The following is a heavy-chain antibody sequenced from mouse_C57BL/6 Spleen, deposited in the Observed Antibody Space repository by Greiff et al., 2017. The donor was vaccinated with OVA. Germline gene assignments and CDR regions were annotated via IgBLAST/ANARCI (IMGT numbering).Heavy chain of an antibody. Sequence: VQLQQSGAELVKPGASVKLSCTASGFNIKDYYMHWVKQRTEQGLEWIGRIDPEDGETEYAPKFQGKATITADTSSNTAYLQLSSLTSEDTAVYYCARGDYYSNYVDYWGQGTTLTVSS. CDR3: ARGDYYSNYVDY. V-gene: IGHV14-2*01. CDR2: IDPEDGET. D-gene: IGHD2-5*01. CDR1: GFNIKDYY. J-gene: IGHJ2*01.